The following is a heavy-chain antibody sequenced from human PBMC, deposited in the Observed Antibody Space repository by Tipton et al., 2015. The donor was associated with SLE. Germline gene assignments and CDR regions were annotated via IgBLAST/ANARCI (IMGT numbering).Heavy chain of an antibody. D-gene: IGHD6-13*01. CDR1: GFTFSSYG. CDR3: ARDAGGIAAAGG. Sequence: SLRLSCAASGFTFSSYGMHWVRQAPGKGLEWVAVIWYDGSNKYYADSVKGRFTISRDNSKNTLYLQMNSLRAEDTAVYYCARDAGGIAAAGGWGQGTLVTVSS. J-gene: IGHJ4*02. CDR2: IWYDGSNK. V-gene: IGHV3-33*01.